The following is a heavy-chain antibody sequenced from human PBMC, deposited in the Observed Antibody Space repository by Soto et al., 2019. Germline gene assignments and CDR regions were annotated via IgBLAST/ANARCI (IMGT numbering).Heavy chain of an antibody. V-gene: IGHV3-23*01. CDR1: GFTFSSYA. Sequence: GGSLRLSCAASGFTFSSYAMSWVRQAPGKGLEWVSAISGSGGSTYYADSVKGRFTISRDNSKNTLYLQMNSLRAEDTAVYYCAKGRPGTIFGVVLDYFDYWGQGTLVTVSS. D-gene: IGHD3-3*01. CDR3: AKGRPGTIFGVVLDYFDY. J-gene: IGHJ4*02. CDR2: ISGSGGST.